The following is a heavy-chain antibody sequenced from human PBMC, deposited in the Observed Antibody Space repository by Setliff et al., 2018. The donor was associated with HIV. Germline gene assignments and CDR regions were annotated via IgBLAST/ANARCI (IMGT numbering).Heavy chain of an antibody. J-gene: IGHJ6*03. CDR2: IYSSGST. V-gene: IGHV4-39*01. Sequence: PSETLSLTCSVSGGSITSDTYYWGWIRQPPGKGLEWIGSIYSSGSTSYNPSLSSRLTISVDTSKSHVSLRLSSVTAADTGVYYCARHRDPPGTRWIFYYYYMDLWGEGTTVTVSS. CDR1: GGSITSDTYY. CDR3: ARHRDPPGTRWIFYYYYMDL. D-gene: IGHD5-12*01.